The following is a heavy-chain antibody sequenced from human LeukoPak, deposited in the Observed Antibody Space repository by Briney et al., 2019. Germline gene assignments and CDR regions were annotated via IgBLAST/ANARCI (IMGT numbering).Heavy chain of an antibody. CDR1: GFTFSNYA. V-gene: IGHV3-23*01. D-gene: IGHD2-21*02. Sequence: GGSLRLSCAVSGFTFSNYAMSWVRQAPGKGLEWVAAISGSGGRTSYTDSLEGRFTISRDNSKNTLYLQMNSLRAEDTAVYYCAKVRYCGGDCYWAFDYWGQGTLVTVSS. CDR2: ISGSGGRT. J-gene: IGHJ4*02. CDR3: AKVRYCGGDCYWAFDY.